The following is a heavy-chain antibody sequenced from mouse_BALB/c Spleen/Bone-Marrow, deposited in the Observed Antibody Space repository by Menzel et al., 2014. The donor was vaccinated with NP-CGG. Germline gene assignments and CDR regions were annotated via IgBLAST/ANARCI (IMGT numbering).Heavy chain of an antibody. CDR2: IGPANGNT. V-gene: IGHV14-3*02. J-gene: IGHJ3*01. CDR1: GFNIKDTY. Sequence: EAQIQQSVAVLVKPGLSVTLSCTASGFNIKDTYMHWVKSRPEQGLEWIGRIGPANGNTKYDPKFQGKATITADTSSNTAYLQLSSLTSEDTAVYYCASYYYGSSSFAYWGQGTLVTVSA. D-gene: IGHD1-1*01. CDR3: ASYYYGSSSFAY.